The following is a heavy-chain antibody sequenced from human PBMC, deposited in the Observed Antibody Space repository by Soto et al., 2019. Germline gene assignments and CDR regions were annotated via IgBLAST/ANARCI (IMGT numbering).Heavy chain of an antibody. V-gene: IGHV3-48*02. Sequence: DSVQGRFTVSRDNAKNSLYLQMNSLRDEDTAIYYCAKEWVYDSSGWSFDYWGQGTLVTVSS. CDR3: AKEWVYDSSGWSFDY. D-gene: IGHD3-22*01. J-gene: IGHJ4*02.